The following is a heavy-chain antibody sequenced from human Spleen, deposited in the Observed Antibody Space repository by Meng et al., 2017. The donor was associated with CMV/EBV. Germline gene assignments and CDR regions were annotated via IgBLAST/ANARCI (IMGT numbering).Heavy chain of an antibody. CDR1: GFTFSMYG. Sequence: GESLKISCAASGFTFSMYGMHWVRKAPGKGLEWVAFIRFDGSNGYYTDSVKGRFTIFRDNYKDALYLQMNSLRSEDTAVYYCARGAHCSSTSCSSYFYYAIDVWGQGTTVTVS. CDR2: IRFDGSNG. V-gene: IGHV3-30*02. CDR3: ARGAHCSSTSCSSYFYYAIDV. J-gene: IGHJ6*02. D-gene: IGHD2-2*01.